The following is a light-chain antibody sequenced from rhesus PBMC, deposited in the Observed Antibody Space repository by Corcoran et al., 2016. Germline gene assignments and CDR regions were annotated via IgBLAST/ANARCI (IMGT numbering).Light chain of an antibody. Sequence: DIQMTQSPSSLSASVGDKVTITCRASQGISSWVAWYQQKPGKAPKLRLYKALTLQGGVPSRFSGGGSGTVFTLTISRLQPEDVASFYCLQYTRSPYSFGQGTKLEIK. V-gene: IGKV1-22*01. CDR2: KAL. CDR3: LQYTRSPYS. CDR1: QGISSW. J-gene: IGKJ2*01.